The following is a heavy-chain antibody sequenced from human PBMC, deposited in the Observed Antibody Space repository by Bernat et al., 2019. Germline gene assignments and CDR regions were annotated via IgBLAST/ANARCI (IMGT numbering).Heavy chain of an antibody. CDR2: IKSKKDGATT. D-gene: IGHD3-10*01. Sequence: EVQLVESGGGLVKPGGSLRLSCAVSGFTFRNVWMSWVRQAPGKGLEWVGRIKSKKDGATTDHAAPVKGRFTISRDDSKNTMYLQMNSLRAEDTAVYYCARGQLWFGESQWGQGTLVTVSS. CDR3: ARGQLWFGESQ. CDR1: GFTFRNVW. V-gene: IGHV3-15*01. J-gene: IGHJ4*02.